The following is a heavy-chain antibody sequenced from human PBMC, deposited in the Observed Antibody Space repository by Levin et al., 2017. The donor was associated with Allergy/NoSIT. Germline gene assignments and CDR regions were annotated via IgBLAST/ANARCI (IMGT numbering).Heavy chain of an antibody. CDR3: AGDRGGGGVPSDYDDDGMDG. J-gene: IGHJ6*02. CDR1: CGSLRSGGYY. D-gene: IGHD3-16*01. V-gene: IGHV4-31*03. Sequence: SPTLSLPCTVSCGSLRSGGYYWSWIRQHPGKGLEWIGYIYYSGSTYYNPSLKSRVTISVDTSKNQFSLKLSSVTAADTAVYYCAGDRGGGGVPSDYDDDGMDGWGQGTTVTVSS. CDR2: IYYSGST.